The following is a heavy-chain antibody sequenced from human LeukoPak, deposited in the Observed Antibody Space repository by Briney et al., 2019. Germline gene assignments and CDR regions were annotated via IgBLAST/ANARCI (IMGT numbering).Heavy chain of an antibody. CDR3: AKGSLGYCSSTSCYSHGAYFDY. CDR2: INPSGGST. CDR1: GFTFSSYA. V-gene: IGHV1-46*01. D-gene: IGHD2-2*01. Sequence: GRSLRLSCAASGFTFSSYAMHWVRQAPGQGLEWMGIINPSGGSTSYAQKFQGRVTMTRDTSTSTVYMELSSLRSEDTAVYYCAKGSLGYCSSTSCYSHGAYFDYWGQGTLVTVSS. J-gene: IGHJ4*02.